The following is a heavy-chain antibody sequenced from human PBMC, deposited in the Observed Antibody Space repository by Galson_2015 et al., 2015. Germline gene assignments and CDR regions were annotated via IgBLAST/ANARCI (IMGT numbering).Heavy chain of an antibody. V-gene: IGHV4-61*02. CDR2: IYTSGST. CDR1: GGSISSGSYY. J-gene: IGHJ4*02. Sequence: LTCTVSGGSISSGSYYWSWIRQPAGKGLEWIGRIYTSGSTNYNPSLKSRVTISVDTSKNQFSLKLSSVTAADTAVYYCARAYYYGSGSYFSEFDYWGQGTLVTVSS. CDR3: ARAYYYGSGSYFSEFDY. D-gene: IGHD3-10*01.